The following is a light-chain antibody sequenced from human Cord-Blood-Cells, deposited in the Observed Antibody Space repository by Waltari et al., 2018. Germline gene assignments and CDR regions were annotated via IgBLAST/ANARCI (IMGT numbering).Light chain of an antibody. CDR2: QDS. CDR3: QAWDSSTYV. J-gene: IGLJ1*01. CDR1: KLGDKY. V-gene: IGLV3-1*01. Sequence: SHELTQPPSVSVSPGQTASINCSGDKLGDKYVCWYQQKPGQSPVLVIYQDSKRPPGIPERFSGSNSGNTATLTISGTQAMDEADYYCQAWDSSTYVFGTGTKVTVL.